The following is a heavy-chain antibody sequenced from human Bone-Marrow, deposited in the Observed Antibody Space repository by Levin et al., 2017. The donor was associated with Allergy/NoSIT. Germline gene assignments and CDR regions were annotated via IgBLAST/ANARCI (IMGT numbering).Heavy chain of an antibody. CDR1: GFTFDDYA. J-gene: IGHJ2*01. CDR2: ISWNSGSI. D-gene: IGHD6-13*01. CDR3: AKTALPYYSRSWYWYFDL. V-gene: IGHV3-9*01. Sequence: SLKISCAASGFTFDDYAMHWVRQAPGKGLEWVSGISWNSGSIGSADSVKGRFTISIDNAKNSLSLQMNSLRPEDTALYYCAKTALPYYSRSWYWYFDLWGRGTLVTVSS.